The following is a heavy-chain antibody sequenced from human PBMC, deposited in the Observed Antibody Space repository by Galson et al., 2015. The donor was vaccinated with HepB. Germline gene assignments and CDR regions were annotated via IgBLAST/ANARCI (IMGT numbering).Heavy chain of an antibody. J-gene: IGHJ6*02. CDR1: GYTFTSYG. D-gene: IGHD3-16*01. CDR3: ARDPDSWVYYYYYGMDV. V-gene: IGHV1-18*04. CDR2: ISAYNGNT. Sequence: SVKVSCKASGYTFTSYGISWVRQAPGQGLEWMGWISAYNGNTNYAQKLQGRVTMTTDTSTSTAYMELRSLRSDDTAVYYCARDPDSWVYYYYYGMDVWGQGTTVTVSS.